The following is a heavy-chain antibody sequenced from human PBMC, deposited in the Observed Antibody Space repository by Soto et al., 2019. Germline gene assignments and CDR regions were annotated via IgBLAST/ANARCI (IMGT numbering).Heavy chain of an antibody. Sequence: EVQLEQSGAEVKPPGDSLKISCKGSGYSFTNYWIGWVRQMPGKGLEWMGIIYPGDSDTRYSPSFQGQVTISADTSIHAELLQWSRRNGSDTAMYHCASSIKGRYGSVGSCYSGYCFEYWGQGSLVTVSS. CDR1: GYSFTNYW. CDR3: ASSIKGRYGSVGSCYSGYCFEY. J-gene: IGHJ4*02. V-gene: IGHV5-51*01. D-gene: IGHD2-15*01. CDR2: IYPGDSDT.